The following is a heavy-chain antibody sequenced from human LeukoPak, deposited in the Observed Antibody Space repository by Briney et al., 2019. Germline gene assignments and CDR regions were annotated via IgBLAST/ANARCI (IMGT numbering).Heavy chain of an antibody. CDR3: ARPKYSSAYDAFDI. Sequence: SETLSLTCTVSGGSITSYYWSWIRQPPGKGLEWIGHINYSGSTNYNPSLKSRVIISVDTSKNQFSLKLSSVAAADTAVYYCARPKYSSAYDAFDIWGQGTMVTVSS. D-gene: IGHD6-19*01. CDR1: GGSITSYY. V-gene: IGHV4-59*08. J-gene: IGHJ3*02. CDR2: INYSGST.